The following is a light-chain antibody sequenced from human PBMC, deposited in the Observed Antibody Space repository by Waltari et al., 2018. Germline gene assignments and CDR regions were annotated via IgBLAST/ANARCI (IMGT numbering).Light chain of an antibody. V-gene: IGKV2-28*01. CDR2: LDS. J-gene: IGKJ4*01. Sequence: DIVMTQSPLSLPVTPGEPASISCRSSQSLLHTDGFNYWDWYLQKPGQSPQLLIYLDSIRASGVPDRFSGSGSGTDFTLTISRVEAEDVGLYFCMQTLQTPLTFGGGTKVEIK. CDR1: QSLLHTDGFNY. CDR3: MQTLQTPLT.